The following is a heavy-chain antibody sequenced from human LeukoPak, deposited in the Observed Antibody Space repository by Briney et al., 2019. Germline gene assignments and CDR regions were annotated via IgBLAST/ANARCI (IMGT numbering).Heavy chain of an antibody. V-gene: IGHV3-7*01. D-gene: IGHD2-2*01. Sequence: PGGSLRLSCAASGFTFSTYWMGWVRQAPGKGLEWVAIIKQDGSEKNYVDSVKGRFTISRDNAKKSLYLQMNSLRAEDTAVYYCAREELGYCSSISCPDYYYYYMDVWGKGTTVTVSS. CDR1: GFTFSTYW. CDR3: AREELGYCSSISCPDYYYYYMDV. CDR2: IKQDGSEK. J-gene: IGHJ6*03.